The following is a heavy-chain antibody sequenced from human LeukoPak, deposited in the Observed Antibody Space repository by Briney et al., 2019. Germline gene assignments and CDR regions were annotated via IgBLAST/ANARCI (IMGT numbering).Heavy chain of an antibody. V-gene: IGHV4-59*08. J-gene: IGHJ4*02. D-gene: IGHD3-22*01. Sequence: SETLSLTCTVSGGSISSYYWSWIRQPPGKGLEWIGYIYYSGSTNYNPSPKSRVTISVDTSKNQFSLKLSSVTAADTAVYYCARGDPYYYDSSGYSNFDYWGQGTLVTVSS. CDR1: GGSISSYY. CDR3: ARGDPYYYDSSGYSNFDY. CDR2: IYYSGST.